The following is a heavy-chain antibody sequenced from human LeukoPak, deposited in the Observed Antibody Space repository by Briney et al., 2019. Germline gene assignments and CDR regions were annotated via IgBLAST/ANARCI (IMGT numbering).Heavy chain of an antibody. J-gene: IGHJ4*02. CDR2: VHLSGRT. CDR1: GGSISSTNW. V-gene: IGHV4-4*02. CDR3: AREGGPYRPLDY. Sequence: PSGTLTLTCGVSGGSISSTNWWTWVRQPPGEGLEWIGEVHLSGRTNYNPSLESRVAMSVDMSENHISLKLTSVTAADTAVYYCAREGGPYRPLDYSGQGTLVTVSS.